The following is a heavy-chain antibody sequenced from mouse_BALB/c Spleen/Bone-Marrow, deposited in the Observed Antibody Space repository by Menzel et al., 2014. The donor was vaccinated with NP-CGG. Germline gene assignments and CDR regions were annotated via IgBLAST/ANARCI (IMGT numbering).Heavy chain of an antibody. CDR3: ARDGYGSSD. V-gene: IGHV5-9-4*01. D-gene: IGHD1-1*01. Sequence: EVQVVESGGALVKPGGSLKLSCAASGFTFSTYATSWVRQSPEKRLEWVAEISSGGSYTYYPDTVTGRFTISRDNAKNTLYLEMSSLRSEDTAMYYCARDGYGSSDWGQGTLVTVSA. J-gene: IGHJ3*01. CDR1: GFTFSTYA. CDR2: ISSGGSYT.